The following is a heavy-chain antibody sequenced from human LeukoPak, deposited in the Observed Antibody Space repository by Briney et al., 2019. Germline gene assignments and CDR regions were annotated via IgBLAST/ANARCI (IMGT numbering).Heavy chain of an antibody. J-gene: IGHJ5*02. CDR2: IYHSGST. D-gene: IGHD3-22*01. CDR3: ARAHTYDSSGYYYWFDP. CDR1: GGSISSYY. Sequence: SETLSLTCTVSGGSISSYYWSWIRQPPGKGLEWIGYIYHSGSTYYNPSLKSRVTISVDRSKNQFSLKLSSVTAADTAVYYCARAHTYDSSGYYYWFDPWGQGTLVTVSS. V-gene: IGHV4-59*12.